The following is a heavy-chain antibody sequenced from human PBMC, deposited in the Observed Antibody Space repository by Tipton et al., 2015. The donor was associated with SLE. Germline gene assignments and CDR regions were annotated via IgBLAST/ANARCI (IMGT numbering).Heavy chain of an antibody. J-gene: IGHJ4*02. CDR2: ISYTGST. CDR3: ARSVLAYRNGGFDY. CDR1: GFSISSGYY. V-gene: IGHV4-38-2*02. Sequence: TLSLTCTVSGFSISSGYYWGWIRQSPGKGLEWIGSISYTGSTFYSPSLNSRVTISLDTSKNPFSLRLISVTAADTAVYYCARSVLAYRNGGFDYSGQGTPVTVAS. D-gene: IGHD3-16*01.